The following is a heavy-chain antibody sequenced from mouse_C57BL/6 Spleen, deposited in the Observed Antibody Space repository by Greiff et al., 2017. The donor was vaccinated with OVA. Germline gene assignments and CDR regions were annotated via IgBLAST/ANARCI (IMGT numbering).Heavy chain of an antibody. V-gene: IGHV5-4*03. CDR3: ARGSFITTVVAPWYFDY. Sequence: EVKLVESGGGLVKPGGSLKLSCAASGFTFSSYAMSWVRQTPEKRLEWVATISDGGSYTYYPDNVKGRFTISRDNAKNNLYLQMSHLKSEDTAMYYCARGSFITTVVAPWYFDYWGQGTTLTVSS. D-gene: IGHD1-1*01. CDR2: ISDGGSYT. CDR1: GFTFSSYA. J-gene: IGHJ2*01.